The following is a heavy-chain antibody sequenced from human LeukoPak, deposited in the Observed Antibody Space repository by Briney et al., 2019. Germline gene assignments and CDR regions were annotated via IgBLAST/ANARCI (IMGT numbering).Heavy chain of an antibody. CDR3: ARRAVDNSYYYYMDV. Sequence: ASVTVSCKASGYTFTSYDIKWVRQVTGQGLEWMGWMNPKSGNTGYAQKFQGRVTITSNTSISTAYMEVSSLTYEDTAVYYCARRAVDNSYYYYMDVWGKGTTVTISS. CDR1: GYTFTSYD. D-gene: IGHD6-19*01. V-gene: IGHV1-8*03. CDR2: MNPKSGNT. J-gene: IGHJ6*03.